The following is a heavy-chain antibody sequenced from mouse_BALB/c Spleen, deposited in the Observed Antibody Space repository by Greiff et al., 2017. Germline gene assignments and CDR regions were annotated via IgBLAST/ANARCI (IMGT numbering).Heavy chain of an antibody. V-gene: IGHV5-6-3*01. CDR3: ARELPAMDY. Sequence: EVQRVESGGGLVQPGGSLKLSCAASGFTFSSYGMSWVRQTPDKRLELVATINSNGGSTYYPDSVKGRFTISRDNAKNTLYLQMSSLKSEDTAMYYCARELPAMDYWGQGTSVTVSS. J-gene: IGHJ4*01. D-gene: IGHD1-1*01. CDR1: GFTFSSYG. CDR2: INSNGGST.